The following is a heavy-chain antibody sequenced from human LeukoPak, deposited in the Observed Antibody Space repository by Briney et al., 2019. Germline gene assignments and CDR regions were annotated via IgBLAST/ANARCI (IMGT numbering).Heavy chain of an antibody. D-gene: IGHD6-13*01. V-gene: IGHV5-51*01. Sequence: GESLKISCKISGYKLTNNWIGWERQVPGKGLEWMGLIYPGYSDAKYSPSFQGQVTLSVDASISTAYLQLSGLRASDTAIYYCVRFGLTSSLDHWGQGTLVTVSS. J-gene: IGHJ5*02. CDR1: GYKLTNNW. CDR2: IYPGYSDA. CDR3: VRFGLTSSLDH.